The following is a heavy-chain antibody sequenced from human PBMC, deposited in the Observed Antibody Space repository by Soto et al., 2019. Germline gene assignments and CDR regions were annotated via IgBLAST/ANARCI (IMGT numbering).Heavy chain of an antibody. D-gene: IGHD6-6*01. CDR3: AKGSASTRPYYFDY. V-gene: IGHV3-23*01. CDR2: ITGSGGDT. Sequence: GSLRLSCAASGVTFSDYVRSWVRQAPGTRLEWVSAITGSGGDTYYTDSVKGRFTVSRDSSGNTLFLQMSSLRAEDTALYYCAKGSASTRPYYFDYWGQGTQVTVSS. J-gene: IGHJ4*02. CDR1: GVTFSDYV.